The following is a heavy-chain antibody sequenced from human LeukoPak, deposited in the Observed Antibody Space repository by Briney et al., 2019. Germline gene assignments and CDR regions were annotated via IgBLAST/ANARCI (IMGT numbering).Heavy chain of an antibody. CDR2: ISGSGGST. D-gene: IGHD6-19*01. Sequence: GGSLRLSCAASGFTFSSYAMSWVRQAPGKGLEWVSAISGSGGSTYYADSVKGRFTISRHNSKNTLYLQMNSLRAEDTAVYYCARGFYSSGWYPTYYFDYWGQGTLVTVSS. J-gene: IGHJ4*02. V-gene: IGHV3-23*01. CDR1: GFTFSSYA. CDR3: ARGFYSSGWYPTYYFDY.